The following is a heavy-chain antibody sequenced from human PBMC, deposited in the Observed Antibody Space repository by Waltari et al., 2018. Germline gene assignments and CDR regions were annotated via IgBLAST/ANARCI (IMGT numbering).Heavy chain of an antibody. CDR3: EKDLGSFSGGRQTGDAFDI. Sequence: QVQLVESGGGVVQPGGSLRLSCAASGFTFSSYGIHWFRQAPGKGREWVAFIRYDGSNKYYVDSVKGRFTISRDNSKNTLYLQMNSLRAEDTAVYYCEKDLGSFSGGRQTGDAFDIWGQGTMVTVSS. D-gene: IGHD1-1*01. CDR1: GFTFSSYG. V-gene: IGHV3-30*02. J-gene: IGHJ3*02. CDR2: IRYDGSNK.